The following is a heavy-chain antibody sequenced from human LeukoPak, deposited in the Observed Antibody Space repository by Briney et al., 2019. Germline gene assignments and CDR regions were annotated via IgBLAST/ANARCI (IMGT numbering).Heavy chain of an antibody. Sequence: GRSLRLSCAASGFTFSSYAMHWVRQAPGKGLEWVAVISYDGSNKYYADSVKGRFTISRDNSKNTLYLQMSSLRPEDTAVYFCTRDIRLTTDRDAFDIWGQGTMVTVSS. CDR2: ISYDGSNK. J-gene: IGHJ3*02. V-gene: IGHV3-30-3*01. D-gene: IGHD1-14*01. CDR3: TRDIRLTTDRDAFDI. CDR1: GFTFSSYA.